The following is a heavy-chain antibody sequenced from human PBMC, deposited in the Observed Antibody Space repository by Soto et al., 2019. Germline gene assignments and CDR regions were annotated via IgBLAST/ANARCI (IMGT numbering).Heavy chain of an antibody. CDR1: GGTFSSYT. CDR3: ARDSGNYYGSGRKFDY. J-gene: IGHJ4*02. Sequence: QVQLVQSGAEVKKPGSSVKVSCKASGGTFSSYTISWVRQAPGQGLEWMGRIIPILGIANYAQKFQGRVTITADKSTSTAYMELSSLRSEDTAVYYCARDSGNYYGSGRKFDYWGQGTLVTVSS. CDR2: IIPILGIA. D-gene: IGHD3-10*01. V-gene: IGHV1-69*08.